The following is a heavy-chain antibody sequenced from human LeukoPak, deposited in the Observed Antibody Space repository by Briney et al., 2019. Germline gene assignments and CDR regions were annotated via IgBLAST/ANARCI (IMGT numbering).Heavy chain of an antibody. D-gene: IGHD3-16*01. V-gene: IGHV3-49*04. CDR2: IAGKTHTGTT. Sequence: PGGSLRLSCAASGFTFSSYSMNWVRQAPGKGLQWVGFIAGKTHTGTTEYAASVKGRFSISRDDSKSVAYLEMNSLNTEDTAVYYCSRDSYGCQPEFGFAVWGPGTTVTVSS. CDR3: SRDSYGCQPEFGFAV. CDR1: GFTFSSYS. J-gene: IGHJ6*02.